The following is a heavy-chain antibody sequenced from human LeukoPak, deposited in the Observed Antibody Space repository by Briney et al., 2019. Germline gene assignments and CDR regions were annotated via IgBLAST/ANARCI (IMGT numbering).Heavy chain of an antibody. D-gene: IGHD3-3*01. CDR1: GFTFDDYA. V-gene: IGHV3-9*01. Sequence: PGRSLRLSCAASGFTFDDYAMHWVRQAPGKGLEWVSGISWNSGSIGYADSVKGRFTISRDNAKNSLYLQMNSLRAEDTALYYCARGDYDFWSGSPRNWFDPWGQGTLVTVSS. CDR3: ARGDYDFWSGSPRNWFDP. CDR2: ISWNSGSI. J-gene: IGHJ5*02.